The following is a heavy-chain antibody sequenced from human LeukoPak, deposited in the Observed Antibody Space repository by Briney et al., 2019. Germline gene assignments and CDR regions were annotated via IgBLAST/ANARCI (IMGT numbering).Heavy chain of an antibody. Sequence: GGSLRLSCAASGFTFSLYSMNWVRQAPGKGLEWVSSISSGSDYIFYGDSLKGRFSISRDNAKNSLYPQMNSLRAEDTAVYYCARGGRRFDSWGQGTLVSVS. CDR3: ARGGRRFDS. CDR1: GFTFSLYS. J-gene: IGHJ5*01. CDR2: ISSGSDYI. V-gene: IGHV3-21*01. D-gene: IGHD2-15*01.